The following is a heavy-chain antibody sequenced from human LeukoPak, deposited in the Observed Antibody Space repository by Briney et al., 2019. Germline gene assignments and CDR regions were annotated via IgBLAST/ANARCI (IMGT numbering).Heavy chain of an antibody. J-gene: IGHJ4*02. CDR3: AVLCSGGSCYPPGFDY. Sequence: QAGGSLRLSCAASGFTVSSNYMSWVRQAPGKGLEWVSVIYSGGSTYYADSVKGRFTISRDNSKNTLYLQMNSLRAEDTAVYYCAVLCSGGSCYPPGFDYWGQGALVTVSS. V-gene: IGHV3-53*01. CDR2: IYSGGST. CDR1: GFTVSSNY. D-gene: IGHD2-15*01.